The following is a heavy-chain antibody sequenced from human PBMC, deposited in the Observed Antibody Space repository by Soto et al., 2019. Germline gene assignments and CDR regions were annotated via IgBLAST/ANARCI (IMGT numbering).Heavy chain of an antibody. Sequence: PSETLSLTCTVSGGSISSYYWSWIRQPPGKGLEWIGYIYYSGSTNYNPSLKSRVTISVDTSKNQFSLKLSSVTAADTAVYYCACRGGRQGWLDPWGQGTLVTVYS. CDR2: IYYSGST. D-gene: IGHD2-15*01. V-gene: IGHV4-59*01. J-gene: IGHJ5*02. CDR3: ACRGGRQGWLDP. CDR1: GGSISSYY.